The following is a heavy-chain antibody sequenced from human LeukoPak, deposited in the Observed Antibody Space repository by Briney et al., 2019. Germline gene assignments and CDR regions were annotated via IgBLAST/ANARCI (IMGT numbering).Heavy chain of an antibody. Sequence: SQTLSLTCAISGHSVSRDTATWNWIRQSPSRGLEWLGRTYYRSKWYNDYAESVKSRITINPDTSKNQFSLQLNSVTPEDTAVYYCTGVLGAVAFDWFDPWGQGTLVTVSS. J-gene: IGHJ5*02. CDR3: TGVLGAVAFDWFDP. CDR1: GHSVSRDTAT. D-gene: IGHD6-19*01. CDR2: TYYRSKWYN. V-gene: IGHV6-1*01.